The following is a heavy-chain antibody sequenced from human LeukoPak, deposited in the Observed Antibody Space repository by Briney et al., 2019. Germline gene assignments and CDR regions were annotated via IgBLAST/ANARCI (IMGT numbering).Heavy chain of an antibody. CDR1: GGSISSGGYS. Sequence: PSQTLSLTCAVSGGSISSGGYSWSWIRQPPGKGLEWIGYIYHSGSTYYNPSLKSRVTISVDRSKNQFSLKLSSVTAADTAVYYCARVGKHYGDYKDPRYYFDYWGQGTLVTVSS. D-gene: IGHD4-17*01. J-gene: IGHJ4*02. CDR2: IYHSGST. CDR3: ARVGKHYGDYKDPRYYFDY. V-gene: IGHV4-30-2*01.